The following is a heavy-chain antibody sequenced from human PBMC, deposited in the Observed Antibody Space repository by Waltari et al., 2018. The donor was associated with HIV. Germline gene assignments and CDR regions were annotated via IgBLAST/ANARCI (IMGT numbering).Heavy chain of an antibody. CDR3: ARDQGYSYGDYYYYYMDV. V-gene: IGHV6-1*01. CDR1: GGSVSSNSAA. J-gene: IGHJ6*03. CDR2: TYYRSKWYN. D-gene: IGHD5-18*01. Sequence: QVQLQQSGPGLVKPSQPLSLTCSISGGSVSSNSAAWNWIRQSPSRGLEWLGRTYYRSKWYNDYAISVRSRITINPDISKNQFSLQLNSVTPEDTAVYYCARDQGYSYGDYYYYYMDVWGTGTTVTVSS.